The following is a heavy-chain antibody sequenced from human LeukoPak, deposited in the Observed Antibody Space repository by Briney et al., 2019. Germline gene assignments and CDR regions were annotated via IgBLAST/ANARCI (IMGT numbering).Heavy chain of an antibody. CDR1: GGSFGGYY. CDR2: INHSGST. J-gene: IGHJ6*02. Sequence: SETLSLTCAVYGGSFGGYYWSWIRRPPGKGLEWIGEINHSGSTNYNPSLKSRVTISVDTSKNQFSLKLSSVTAADTAVYYCARGPYYYYYGMDVWGQGTTVTVSS. V-gene: IGHV4-34*01. CDR3: ARGPYYYYYGMDV.